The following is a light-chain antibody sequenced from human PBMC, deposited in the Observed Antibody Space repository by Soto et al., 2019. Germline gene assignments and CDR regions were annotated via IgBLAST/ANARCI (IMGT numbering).Light chain of an antibody. CDR1: QSISSY. J-gene: IGKJ4*01. V-gene: IGKV1-39*01. CDR3: QPSYSTPPT. CDR2: AAS. Sequence: DIQMTQSPSSLSASVGDRVTITCRASQSISSYLNWYQQKPGKAPNLLIYAASSLQSGVPSRFSGSRSGTDFALTISSMQPEDFATYYCQPSYSTPPTFGGGTKVEIK.